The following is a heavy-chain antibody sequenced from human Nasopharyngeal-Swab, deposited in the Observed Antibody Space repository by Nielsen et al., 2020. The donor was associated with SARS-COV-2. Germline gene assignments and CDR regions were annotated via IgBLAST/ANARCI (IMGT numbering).Heavy chain of an antibody. J-gene: IGHJ4*02. V-gene: IGHV3-23*01. D-gene: IGHD6-19*01. Sequence: WIRQPPGKGLEWVSALSGRGGSTYYADSVKGRFTISRDNSKNTLYLQMNSLRAEDTAVYYCAKDLTSIAVAGPIIDYWGQGTLVTVSS. CDR3: AKDLTSIAVAGPIIDY. CDR2: LSGRGGST.